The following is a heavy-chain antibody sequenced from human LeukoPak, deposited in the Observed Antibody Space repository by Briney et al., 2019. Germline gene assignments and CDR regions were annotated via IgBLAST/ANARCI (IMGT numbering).Heavy chain of an antibody. J-gene: IGHJ6*03. CDR2: IWYDGSNK. V-gene: IGHV3-33*01. CDR1: GFTFSSYG. Sequence: PGGSLRLSCAASGFTFSSYGMHWVRQAPGKGLEWVAVIWYDGSNKYYADSVKGRFTIPRESSKNTLYLQMNSLGAEDTAVYYCARDEVTTAYYYYYMDVWGKGTTVTVSS. CDR3: ARDEVTTAYYYYYMDV. D-gene: IGHD4-17*01.